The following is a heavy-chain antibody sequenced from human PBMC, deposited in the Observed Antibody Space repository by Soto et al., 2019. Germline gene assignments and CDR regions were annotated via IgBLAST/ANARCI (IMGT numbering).Heavy chain of an antibody. CDR3: ARDVIGYDNYETIGYYFDH. D-gene: IGHD3-22*01. V-gene: IGHV1-46*01. Sequence: ASVKVSCKASGYTFTKFHIHWVRQAPGQGLEWMGMIDPSGGVTRDAQRFQGRITMTSDTSTSSVYMELRGLTSEDTAVYYCARDVIGYDNYETIGYYFDHWGPGTLVNVSS. J-gene: IGHJ4*02. CDR2: IDPSGGVT. CDR1: GYTFTKFH.